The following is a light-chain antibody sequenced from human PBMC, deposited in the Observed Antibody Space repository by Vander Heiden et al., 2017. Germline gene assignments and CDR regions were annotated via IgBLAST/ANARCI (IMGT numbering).Light chain of an antibody. V-gene: IGKV3-11*01. CDR1: QSVSSY. J-gene: IGKJ1*01. CDR2: DAS. CDR3: QQRSNWPRT. Sequence: ETVLTYSPSTLLVSPGERVTISCRASQSVSSYLAWYQQKPGKAPRLLIYDASNRETGIPARFSGSGSGTDFTLTISSLEPEDFAVYYCQQRSNWPRTFGQGTKVEIK.